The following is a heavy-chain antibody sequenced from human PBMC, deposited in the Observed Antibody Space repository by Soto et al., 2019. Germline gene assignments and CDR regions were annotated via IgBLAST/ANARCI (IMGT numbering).Heavy chain of an antibody. V-gene: IGHV1-69*13. J-gene: IGHJ6*02. D-gene: IGHD3-22*01. CDR3: ARDPGYYDSSGYLGMDV. CDR1: GGPFSSHA. CDR2: IIPIFGTA. Sequence: ASVKVSCKASGGPFSSHAISWGRQASGQGLEWMGGIIPIFGTANYAQKFQGRVTITADESTSTAYMELSSLRSEDTAVYYCARDPGYYDSSGYLGMDVWGQGTTVTVS.